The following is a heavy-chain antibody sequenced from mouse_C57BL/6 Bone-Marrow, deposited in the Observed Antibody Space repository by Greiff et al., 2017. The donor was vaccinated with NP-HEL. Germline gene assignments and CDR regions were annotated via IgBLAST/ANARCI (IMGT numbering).Heavy chain of an antibody. J-gene: IGHJ2*01. CDR3: ARPSYGSSPSYYFDY. D-gene: IGHD1-1*01. CDR2: IYPGNGDT. V-gene: IGHV1-12*01. CDR1: GYTFTSYN. Sequence: QSGAELVRPGASVKMSCKASGYTFTSYNMHWVKQTPRQGLEWIGAIYPGNGDTSYNQKFKGKATLTVDKSSSTAYMQLSSLTSEDSAVYFCARPSYGSSPSYYFDYWGQGTTLTVSS.